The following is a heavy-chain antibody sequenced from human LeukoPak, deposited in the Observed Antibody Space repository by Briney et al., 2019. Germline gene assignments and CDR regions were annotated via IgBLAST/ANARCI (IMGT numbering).Heavy chain of an antibody. J-gene: IGHJ4*02. D-gene: IGHD3-22*01. V-gene: IGHV3-23*01. CDR2: ISASGGST. CDR3: AKDRTMIVVVTIDY. Sequence: PGGSLRLSCAASGFTFNSYAMSWVRQAPGKGLEWVSAISASGGSTYYADSVKGRFTISRDNSKNTLYLQMNSLSAEDTAVYYCAKDRTMIVVVTIDYWGQGTLVTVSS. CDR1: GFTFNSYA.